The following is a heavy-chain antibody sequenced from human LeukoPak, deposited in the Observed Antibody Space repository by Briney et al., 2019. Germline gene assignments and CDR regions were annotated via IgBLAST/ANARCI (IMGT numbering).Heavy chain of an antibody. V-gene: IGHV3-30*14. J-gene: IGHJ4*02. D-gene: IGHD5-24*01. CDR1: GFTFSSYA. Sequence: GRSLRLSCAASGFTFSSYAMHWVRQAPGKGLEWVALISYDGNNKYYANSVKGRFTISRDNSKNILYLQMNSLRAEDTAVYYCARVEMSTIHLNYWGQGTLVTVSS. CDR3: ARVEMSTIHLNY. CDR2: ISYDGNNK.